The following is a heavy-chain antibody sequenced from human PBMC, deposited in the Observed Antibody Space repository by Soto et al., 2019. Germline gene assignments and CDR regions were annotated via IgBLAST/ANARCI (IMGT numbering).Heavy chain of an antibody. CDR1: GGTFDNYA. Sequence: GASVKVSCKASGGTFDNYAVSWVRQAPGQGLEWMGGIIPMFETVNYAQRFQGGLTIAADESTSTAYMELTSLTSADTAIYFCARGLRTGNYGMDVWGQGTTVTVSS. CDR2: IIPMFETV. V-gene: IGHV1-69*13. CDR3: ARGLRTGNYGMDV. D-gene: IGHD2-15*01. J-gene: IGHJ6*02.